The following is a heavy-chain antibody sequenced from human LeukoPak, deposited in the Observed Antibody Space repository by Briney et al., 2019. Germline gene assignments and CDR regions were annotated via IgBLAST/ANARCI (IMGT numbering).Heavy chain of an antibody. CDR2: IYYSGST. CDR3: ARHRIAPADDAFDI. D-gene: IGHD6-13*01. J-gene: IGHJ3*02. Sequence: SETLSLTCSVSGGSTSSSSYYWGWLRQPPGKGLEWIGSIYYSGSTYYNPSLKSRVAISVDTSKTLFSLKLSSVTAADTAVYYCARHRIAPADDAFDIWGRGTMVTVSS. CDR1: GGSTSSSSYY. V-gene: IGHV4-39*01.